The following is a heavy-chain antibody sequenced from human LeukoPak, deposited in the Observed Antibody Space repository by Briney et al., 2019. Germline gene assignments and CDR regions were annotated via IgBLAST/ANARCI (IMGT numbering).Heavy chain of an antibody. CDR2: IYTSGST. CDR3: ARVITGCSSTSCPYYFDY. J-gene: IGHJ4*02. CDR1: GGSISSYY. Sequence: SETLSLTCTVSGGSISSYYWSWIRQPAGKGLEWIGRIYTSGSTNYNPSLKSRVTMSVDTSKNQFSLKLSSVTAADTAVYYCARVITGCSSTSCPYYFDYWGQGTLVTVSS. D-gene: IGHD2-2*01. V-gene: IGHV4-4*07.